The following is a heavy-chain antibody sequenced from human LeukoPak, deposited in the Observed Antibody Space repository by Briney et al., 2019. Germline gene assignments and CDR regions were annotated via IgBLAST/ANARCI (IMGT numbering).Heavy chain of an antibody. V-gene: IGHV4-31*03. Sequence: SSQTLSLTCTVSGGSISSDGYYWSWIRQHPGKGLEWIGYIFYSGSTYYNPSLKSRVSISVDTSKNQLSLKLNSVTAADTAVYYCAHSGQTVAYSNPIYYSGLDVWGKGTTVTVSS. CDR2: IFYSGST. D-gene: IGHD3-10*01. J-gene: IGHJ6*04. CDR1: GGSISSDGYY. CDR3: AHSGQTVAYSNPIYYSGLDV.